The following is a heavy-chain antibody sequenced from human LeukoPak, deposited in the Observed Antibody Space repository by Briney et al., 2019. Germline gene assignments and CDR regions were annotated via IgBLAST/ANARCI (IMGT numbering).Heavy chain of an antibody. Sequence: GGSLRLSCAASGFTFSSYYIHWVRQAPGKGLEWVSTIYSGGTTYYADSVMGRFTISRHNSRNTLYLQMNSLRAEDTAVYYCARVDTVMAYYFDLWGQGTLVTVSS. D-gene: IGHD5-18*01. V-gene: IGHV3-53*04. CDR2: IYSGGTT. CDR3: ARVDTVMAYYFDL. CDR1: GFTFSSYY. J-gene: IGHJ4*02.